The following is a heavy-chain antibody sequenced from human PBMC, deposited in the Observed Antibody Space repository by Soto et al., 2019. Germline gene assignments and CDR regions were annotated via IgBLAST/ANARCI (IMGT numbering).Heavy chain of an antibody. CDR2: ISWNSGSI. CDR1: GFTFDDYA. J-gene: IGHJ6*03. V-gene: IGHV3-9*01. CDR3: AKDKLVAGANYYYYYMDV. Sequence: GGSLRLSCAASGFTFDDYAMHWVRQAPGKGLEWVSGISWNSGSIGYADSVKGRFTISRDNAKNSLYLQMNSLRAEDTALYYCAKDKLVAGANYYYYYMDVWGKGTTVTVSS. D-gene: IGHD6-19*01.